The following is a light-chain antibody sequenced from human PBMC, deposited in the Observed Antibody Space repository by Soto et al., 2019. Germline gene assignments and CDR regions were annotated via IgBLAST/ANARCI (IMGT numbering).Light chain of an antibody. CDR1: QRVSSN. CDR3: QQYNSWPPIT. V-gene: IGKV3-15*01. J-gene: IGKJ1*01. CDR2: GAS. Sequence: EIVMTQSPATLSVSPGERATLSCRASQRVSSNLAWYQQKPGQAPRLLIYGASTRATGIPARFSGSGSGTEFTLTISSLQSEDFAVYYCQQYNSWPPITFGQGTKVDIK.